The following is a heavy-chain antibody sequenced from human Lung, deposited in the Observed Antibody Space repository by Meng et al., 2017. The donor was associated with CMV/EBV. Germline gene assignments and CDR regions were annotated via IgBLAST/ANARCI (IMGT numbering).Heavy chain of an antibody. J-gene: IGHJ5*01. Sequence: SVKVSCKASGYTFTSYGMHWVRQAPGQGLEWMGWINTYKGNTNYAQKFQGRVTMTTDTSTSTVYMEVSSLRSDDTAMYYCARSSTNDRFDCWGQGTVVTVSS. D-gene: IGHD2-2*01. V-gene: IGHV1-18*01. CDR2: INTYKGNT. CDR3: ARSSTNDRFDC. CDR1: GYTFTSYG.